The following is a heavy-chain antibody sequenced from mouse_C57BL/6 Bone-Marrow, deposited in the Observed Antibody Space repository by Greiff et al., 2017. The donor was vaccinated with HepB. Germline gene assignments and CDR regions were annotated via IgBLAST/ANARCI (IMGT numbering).Heavy chain of an antibody. J-gene: IGHJ4*01. D-gene: IGHD3-2*02. CDR3: ARRTAQATGAMDY. Sequence: VQLQQPGAELVMPGASVKLSCKASGYTFTSYWMHWVKQRPGQGLEWIGEIDPSDSYTNYNQKFKGKSTLTVDKSSSTAYMQLSSLTSEDSAGYYCARRTAQATGAMDYWGQGTSVTVSS. CDR1: GYTFTSYW. V-gene: IGHV1-69*01. CDR2: IDPSDSYT.